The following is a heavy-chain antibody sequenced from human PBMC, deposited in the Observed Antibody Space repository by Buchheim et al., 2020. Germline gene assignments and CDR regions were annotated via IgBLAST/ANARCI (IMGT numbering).Heavy chain of an antibody. CDR1: GFTFSSYG. J-gene: IGHJ6*02. Sequence: QVQLVESGGGVVQPGRSLRLSCAASGFTFSSYGMHWVRQAPGKGLEWVAFIRYDGSNKYYADSVKGRFTITRGKSKNKTYVQMNSLRAEDTAVYYCAKDEAVDTAMVTEAVYYYYGMDVWGQGTT. D-gene: IGHD5-18*01. CDR3: AKDEAVDTAMVTEAVYYYYGMDV. V-gene: IGHV3-30*02. CDR2: IRYDGSNK.